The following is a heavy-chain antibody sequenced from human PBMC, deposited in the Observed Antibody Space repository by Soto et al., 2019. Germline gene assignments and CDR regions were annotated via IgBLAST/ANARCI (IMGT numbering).Heavy chain of an antibody. D-gene: IGHD4-17*01. V-gene: IGHV4-61*01. CDR3: ARGATVTQYDY. Sequence: PSETLSLTCTVSGVSVSSGSFYWAWIRQPPGKGLEWIGFGSYSGTTNYKPSLKSRVTISVDTSRSQISLKVSSLTAADTAVYYCARGATVTQYDYWGQGTPVTSPQ. CDR1: GVSVSSGSFY. CDR2: GSYSGTT. J-gene: IGHJ4*02.